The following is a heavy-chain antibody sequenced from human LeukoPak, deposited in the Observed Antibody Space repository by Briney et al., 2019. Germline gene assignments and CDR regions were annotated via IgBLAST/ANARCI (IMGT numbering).Heavy chain of an antibody. Sequence: SVKASCKASGGTFSSYAISWVRQAPGQGLEWMGWIIPIFVTANYAQKFQCRVRITTDESTSTAYMELSRLRSEDTAVYYCARGAPDCSGGSCYRRDYYYYMDVWGKGTTVTVSS. CDR1: GGTFSSYA. CDR2: IIPIFVTA. J-gene: IGHJ6*03. V-gene: IGHV1-69*05. CDR3: ARGAPDCSGGSCYRRDYYYYMDV. D-gene: IGHD2-15*01.